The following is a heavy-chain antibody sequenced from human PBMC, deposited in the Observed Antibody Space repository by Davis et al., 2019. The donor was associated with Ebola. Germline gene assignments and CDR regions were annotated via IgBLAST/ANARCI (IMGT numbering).Heavy chain of an antibody. CDR3: ARDRVCSGATCYAYFDF. CDR2: INPNSGDT. D-gene: IGHD2-15*01. CDR1: AYSFSSSY. Sequence: AASVKVSCKASAYSFSSSYIHWVRQAPGQGLEWMGWINPNSGDTTYSQKFQGWVTMTRDTPISTAHMELNRLTSYDTAVYYCARDRVCSGATCYAYFDFWGQGTLVTVSS. J-gene: IGHJ4*02. V-gene: IGHV1-2*04.